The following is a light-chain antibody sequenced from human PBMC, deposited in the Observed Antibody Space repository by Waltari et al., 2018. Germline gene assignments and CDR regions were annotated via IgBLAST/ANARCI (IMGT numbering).Light chain of an antibody. CDR2: KAS. CDR1: EDLRSW. CDR3: KQYGSYSS. J-gene: IGKJ1*01. Sequence: DIQMTQSPSIVSASLGDTITITCRASEDLRSWLGWYQQRPGEAPQLLIYKASLLPTGVPSRFSGSGSGTEFTLTIRSLQPEDFATYFCKQYGSYSSFGQGTTV. V-gene: IGKV1-5*03.